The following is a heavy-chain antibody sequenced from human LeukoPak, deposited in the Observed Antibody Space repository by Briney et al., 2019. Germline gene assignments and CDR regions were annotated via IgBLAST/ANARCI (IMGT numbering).Heavy chain of an antibody. J-gene: IGHJ4*02. CDR3: ARAGYYYDSSGFDY. CDR1: GGTFSSYA. CDR2: IIPIFGTA. V-gene: IGHV1-69*05. Sequence: ASVKVSCKASGGTFSSYAISWVRQAPGQGLEWMGGIIPIFGTANYAQKFQGRVTITTDESTSTAYMEPSSLRSEDTAVYYCARAGYYYDSSGFDYWGQGTLVTVSS. D-gene: IGHD3-22*01.